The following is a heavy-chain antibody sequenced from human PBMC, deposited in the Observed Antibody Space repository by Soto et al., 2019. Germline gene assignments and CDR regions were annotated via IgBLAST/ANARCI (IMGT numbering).Heavy chain of an antibody. CDR1: GFPFSDYG. J-gene: IGHJ4*02. Sequence: QVQLVESGGGVFQPGRSLRLSCAVSGFPFSDYGMHWVRQAPGRGLEWVAVMSYAGTYKYYADSVKGRFTISRDLSGNTLFLQMNSLRLEDTAVYFCAKEMYPRTVLDSSSPWGDYWGQGTLVTVSS. CDR2: MSYAGTYK. D-gene: IGHD6-6*01. V-gene: IGHV3-30*18. CDR3: AKEMYPRTVLDSSSPWGDY.